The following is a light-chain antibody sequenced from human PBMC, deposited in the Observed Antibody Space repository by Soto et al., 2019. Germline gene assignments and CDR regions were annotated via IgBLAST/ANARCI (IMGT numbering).Light chain of an antibody. J-gene: IGLJ2*01. Sequence: QLVLTQSSSASASLGASVKLTCTLISGHITYIIAWHQQQPGKAPRYLMKLEGSGSYNKGSGIPDRFSGSSSGADRYLTISNLQFEDEADYYCETWDTNVVVFGGGTKVTVL. CDR2: LEGSGSY. CDR1: SGHITYI. CDR3: ETWDTNVVV. V-gene: IGLV4-60*02.